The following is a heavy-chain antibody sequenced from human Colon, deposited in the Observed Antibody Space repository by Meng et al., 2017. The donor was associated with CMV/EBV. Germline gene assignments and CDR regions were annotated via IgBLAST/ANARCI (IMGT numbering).Heavy chain of an antibody. CDR1: GYTFTSYG. Sequence: ASVKVSCKASGYTFTSYGISWVRQAPGQGLEWMGWISANNGNTNYAQKLQGRVTMTTDTSTSTAYMELRSLRTDDTDVYYCARGRPIIAEHYDMLTGYYFDYWGQGTLVTVSS. CDR3: ARGRPIIAEHYDMLTGYYFDY. J-gene: IGHJ4*02. V-gene: IGHV1-18*01. CDR2: ISANNGNT. D-gene: IGHD3-9*01.